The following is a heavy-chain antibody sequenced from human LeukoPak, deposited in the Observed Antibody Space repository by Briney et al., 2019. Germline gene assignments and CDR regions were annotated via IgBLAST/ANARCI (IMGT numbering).Heavy chain of an antibody. CDR3: ARGTYYYDSSGSRVGYYYYYMDV. CDR2: INPNSGGT. V-gene: IGHV1-2*02. D-gene: IGHD3-22*01. J-gene: IGHJ6*03. Sequence: ASVKVSCKASGYTFTGYYMHWVRQAPGQGLEWMGWINPNSGGTNYAQKFQGRVTMTRDTSISTAYMELSRLRSDDTAVYYCARGTYYYDSSGSRVGYYYYYMDVWGKGTTVTVSS. CDR1: GYTFTGYY.